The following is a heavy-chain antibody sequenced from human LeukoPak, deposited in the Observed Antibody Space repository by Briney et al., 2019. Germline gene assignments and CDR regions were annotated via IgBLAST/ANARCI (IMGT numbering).Heavy chain of an antibody. CDR3: ARGGPGTTLDC. J-gene: IGHJ4*02. D-gene: IGHD1-14*01. V-gene: IGHV3-66*01. Sequence: GGSLRLSCAASGFTVSNYYMSWVRQAPGKGLEWVSVLYTAGSTKYADSVRGRFTISRDNSKNTMYLQMSSLRAEDTAVYYCARGGPGTTLDCWGRGTLVTVSS. CDR1: GFTVSNYY. CDR2: LYTAGST.